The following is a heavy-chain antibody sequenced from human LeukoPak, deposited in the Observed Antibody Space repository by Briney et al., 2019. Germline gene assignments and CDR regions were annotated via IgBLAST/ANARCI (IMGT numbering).Heavy chain of an antibody. D-gene: IGHD6-6*01. CDR3: ARDPSIAALYGMDV. CDR1: GFTFSSYA. CDR2: ISYDGSNK. V-gene: IGHV3-30*14. J-gene: IGHJ6*02. Sequence: GGSLRLSCAASGFTFSSYAMHWVRQAPGKGLEWVAVISYDGSNKYYADSVKGRFTISRDNSKNTLYLQMNSLRAEDTAVYYCARDPSIAALYGMDVWGQGTTVTVSS.